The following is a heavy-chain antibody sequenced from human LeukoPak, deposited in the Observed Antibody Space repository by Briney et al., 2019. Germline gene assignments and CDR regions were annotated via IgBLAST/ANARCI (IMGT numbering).Heavy chain of an antibody. Sequence: SETLSITCTVSGGSISSSSYDWDWIRQPPGKGLEWIGNLYDSGSTHYNPSLRSRVTISADTSKNQFSLKLSSVTAADTAVYYCARHTRPGYSGYANAFDIWGQGTMVIVSS. V-gene: IGHV4-39*01. J-gene: IGHJ3*02. CDR1: GGSISSSSYD. CDR2: LYDSGST. CDR3: ARHTRPGYSGYANAFDI. D-gene: IGHD5-12*01.